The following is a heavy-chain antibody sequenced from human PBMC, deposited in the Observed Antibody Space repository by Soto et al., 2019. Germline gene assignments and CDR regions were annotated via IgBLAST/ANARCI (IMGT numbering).Heavy chain of an antibody. CDR3: AREAPNPGSVPDY. D-gene: IGHD7-27*01. CDR2: VYYTGDS. J-gene: IGHJ4*02. V-gene: IGHV4-39*02. Sequence: SETQSLTCTVSGGSISTSTYYWGWIRQSPGKGLEWIGSVYYTGDSYYNPSLRSRVTISIDTSKNTVSLQMNSLRVDDTAVYYCAREAPNPGSVPDYWGQGTLVTVSS. CDR1: GGSISTSTYY.